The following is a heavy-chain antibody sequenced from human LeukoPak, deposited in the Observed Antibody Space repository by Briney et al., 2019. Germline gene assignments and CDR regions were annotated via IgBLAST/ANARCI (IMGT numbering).Heavy chain of an antibody. CDR2: IYSGGST. J-gene: IGHJ4*02. V-gene: IGHV3-53*01. CDR3: ARGPTAMAPVVDY. CDR1: GFTVSSNY. Sequence: GGSLRLSCAASGFTVSSNYMSWVRQAPGKGLEWVSVIYSGGSTYYADSVKGRFTISRDNSKNTLYLQMNSLRAEDTAVYYCARGPTAMAPVVDYWGQGTLVTVSS. D-gene: IGHD5-18*01.